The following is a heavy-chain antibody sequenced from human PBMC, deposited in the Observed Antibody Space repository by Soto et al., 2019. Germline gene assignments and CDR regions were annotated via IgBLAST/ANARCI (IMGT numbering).Heavy chain of an antibody. Sequence: GGSLRLSCAASGFNFIRKYMIWVRQAPGKGLEWVSILYSGGTTYYADSVKGRFTISRDTSENTLYLQMNSLRAEDTAVYYCARGLYDSGSFYFDFWGQGTLVTVSS. CDR2: LYSGGTT. CDR1: GFNFIRKY. J-gene: IGHJ4*02. D-gene: IGHD3-10*01. CDR3: ARGLYDSGSFYFDF. V-gene: IGHV3-53*01.